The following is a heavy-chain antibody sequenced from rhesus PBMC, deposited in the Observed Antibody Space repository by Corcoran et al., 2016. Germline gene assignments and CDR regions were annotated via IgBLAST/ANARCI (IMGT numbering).Heavy chain of an antibody. CDR1: GGSFSSYW. V-gene: IGHV4-80*01. CDR3: AIGDTAGTVLNY. J-gene: IGHJ4*01. CDR2: INGNTGST. Sequence: QVQLQESGPGLVKPSETLSLTCAVSGGSFSSYWWSWIRQPPGKGLEWIGEINGNTGSTNYNPSLKSRVTISKDASKNQFSLKLSSVTTADTAVYYCAIGDTAGTVLNYWGQGVLVTVSS. D-gene: IGHD5-42*01.